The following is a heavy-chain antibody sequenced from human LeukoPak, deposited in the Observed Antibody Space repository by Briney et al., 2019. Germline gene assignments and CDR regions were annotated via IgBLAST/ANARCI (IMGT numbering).Heavy chain of an antibody. D-gene: IGHD3-9*01. Sequence: GASVKVSCKASGYTFTSYYMHWVRQAPGQGLEWMGIINPSGGSTSYAQKFQGRVTMTRDTSTSTVYMELSSLRSEDTAVYHCARPFEKYYDILTGYWTLDYWGQGTLVTVSS. V-gene: IGHV1-46*01. CDR1: GYTFTSYY. CDR2: INPSGGST. J-gene: IGHJ4*02. CDR3: ARPFEKYYDILTGYWTLDY.